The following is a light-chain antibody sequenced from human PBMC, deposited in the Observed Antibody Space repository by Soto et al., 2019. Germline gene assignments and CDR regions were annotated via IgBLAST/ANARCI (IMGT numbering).Light chain of an antibody. Sequence: EIVLTQSPATLSLSPGDRATLSCRASQSVRNNLAWYQHKPGQAPRLLIYGASSRATDVPARFSGSGSGTEFTLTISGLESDDLAVYYCQEYDNWPPWTFGQGTKVDIK. CDR2: GAS. J-gene: IGKJ1*01. CDR1: QSVRNN. V-gene: IGKV3-15*01. CDR3: QEYDNWPPWT.